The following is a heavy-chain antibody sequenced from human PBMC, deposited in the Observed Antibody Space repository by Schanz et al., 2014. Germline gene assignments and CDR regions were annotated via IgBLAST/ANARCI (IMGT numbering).Heavy chain of an antibody. Sequence: VQLVESGGNLVQPGGSLRLSCVASGFTFSSHSMNWVRQAPGQGLEWLSYISGSGNTIYYADSVKGRFTISRDNAKNSLSLQMDRLRDEDTAVYYCAKYGTGKGVSFEYWGQGTLVTVSS. V-gene: IGHV3-48*02. CDR2: ISGSGNTI. CDR3: AKYGTGKGVSFEY. D-gene: IGHD1-26*01. J-gene: IGHJ4*02. CDR1: GFTFSSHS.